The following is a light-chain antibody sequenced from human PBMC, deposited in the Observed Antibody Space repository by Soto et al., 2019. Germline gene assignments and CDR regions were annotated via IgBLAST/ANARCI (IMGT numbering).Light chain of an antibody. V-gene: IGKV3-20*01. J-gene: IGKJ1*01. CDR2: GAS. CDR1: QSVSSWF. Sequence: EIVLTQSPGTLSLSPGERATLSCRASQSVSSWFLAWYQQKPGQAPKVLIYGASTRATGIPDRFSGSGSGTDFTLTISRLEPEDFAVYYCQQYESSRTFGQGTKVEMK. CDR3: QQYESSRT.